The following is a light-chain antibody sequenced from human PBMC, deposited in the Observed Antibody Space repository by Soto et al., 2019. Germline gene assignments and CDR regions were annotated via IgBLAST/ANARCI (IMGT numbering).Light chain of an antibody. Sequence: QSVLTQPPSVSGAPGQRVTISCTGSSSNIGAGYDVHWYHQLPGTAPKLLIYGNNNRPSGVPDRFSGSKSGTSASLAIPGLQAEDEADFYCQSYDSSLSAWVFGGGTKLTVL. CDR1: SSNIGAGYD. J-gene: IGLJ3*02. V-gene: IGLV1-40*01. CDR3: QSYDSSLSAWV. CDR2: GNN.